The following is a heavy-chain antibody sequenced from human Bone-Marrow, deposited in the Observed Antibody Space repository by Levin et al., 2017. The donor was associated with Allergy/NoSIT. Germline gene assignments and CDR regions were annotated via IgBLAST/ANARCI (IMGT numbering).Heavy chain of an antibody. D-gene: IGHD3-10*01. CDR2: MCYSGST. CDR3: ERKVSGTFYPYDY. Sequence: SETLSLTCTVSGGSIRSNNYCWGWIRQTPGRGLEWIGNMCYSGSTYYNPSLQSRVTISVDSSKNHLSLKLNSVTAADTAVFYCERKVSGTFYPYDYWGQGTLVTVSS. CDR1: GGSIRSNNYC. V-gene: IGHV4-39*02. J-gene: IGHJ4*02.